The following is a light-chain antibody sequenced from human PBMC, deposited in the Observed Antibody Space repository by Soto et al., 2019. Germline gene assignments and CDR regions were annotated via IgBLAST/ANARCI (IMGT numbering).Light chain of an antibody. CDR3: QQYNNWPPIT. Sequence: EIVMPHSPATLSVSPGERATLSCRASQDVLTNLAWYQQKPGQSPRLLIYRASTRATGVPARFSGSGSGTEFTLTISSLQSEDFAVYYCQQYNNWPPITFGQGTRLEIK. J-gene: IGKJ5*01. CDR1: QDVLTN. CDR2: RAS. V-gene: IGKV3-15*01.